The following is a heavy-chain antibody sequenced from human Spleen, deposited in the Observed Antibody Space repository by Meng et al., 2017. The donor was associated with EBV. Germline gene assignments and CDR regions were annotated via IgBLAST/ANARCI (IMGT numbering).Heavy chain of an antibody. CDR3: ASGSGGNFDF. CDR2: INHSGST. Sequence: WGEGLLRPSGALALPCACYGGSFSGYYWSLIRQPPGKGLEWIGDINHSGSTNYNPSLKSRVTISVDTSKNQFSLKMSSVTAADTAVYFCASGSGGNFDFWGQGTLVTVSS. D-gene: IGHD3-16*01. V-gene: IGHV4-34*01. J-gene: IGHJ4*02. CDR1: GGSFSGYY.